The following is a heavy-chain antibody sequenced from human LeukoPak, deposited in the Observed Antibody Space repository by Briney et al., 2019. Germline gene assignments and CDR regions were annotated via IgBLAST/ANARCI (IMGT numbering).Heavy chain of an antibody. CDR1: GFTFDDYA. CDR3: AKVMYRDGYNNPLFDY. Sequence: GRSLRLSCAASGFTFDDYAMHWVRQAPGKGLEWVSGISWNSGSIGYADSVKGRFTISRDNAKNPLYLQMNSLRAEDTALYYCAKVMYRDGYNNPLFDYWGQGTLVTVSS. J-gene: IGHJ4*02. V-gene: IGHV3-9*01. CDR2: ISWNSGSI. D-gene: IGHD5-24*01.